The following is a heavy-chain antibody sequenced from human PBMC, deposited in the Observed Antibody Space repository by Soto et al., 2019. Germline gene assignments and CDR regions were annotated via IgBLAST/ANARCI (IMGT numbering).Heavy chain of an antibody. J-gene: IGHJ4*02. D-gene: IGHD2-15*01. V-gene: IGHV1-18*01. CDR1: GYTFSSFG. Sequence: QVQLVQSGAEVKKPGASVKVSCKASGYTFSSFGFSWVRQAPGQGLEWMGWISAYNGNTHYAQKLQGRVTMTTDTSTSTAYLELRSLRSDDTAVYYCARWGGYCSSATCHSGYFDYWGQGTLVTVSS. CDR2: ISAYNGNT. CDR3: ARWGGYCSSATCHSGYFDY.